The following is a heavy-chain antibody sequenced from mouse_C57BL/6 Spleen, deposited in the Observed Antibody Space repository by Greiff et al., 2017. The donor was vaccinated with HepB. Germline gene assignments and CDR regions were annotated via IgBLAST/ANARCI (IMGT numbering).Heavy chain of an antibody. CDR2: FYPGSGSI. J-gene: IGHJ2*01. D-gene: IGHD1-1*01. V-gene: IGHV1-62-2*01. Sequence: QVQLQQSGAELVKPGASVKLSCKASGYTFTEYTIHWVKQRSGQGLEWIGWFYPGSGSIKYNEKFKDKATLTADKSSSTVYMELSRLTSEDSAVYFCARHEGDYYGSSLYYFDYWGQGTTLTVSS. CDR3: ARHEGDYYGSSLYYFDY. CDR1: GYTFTEYT.